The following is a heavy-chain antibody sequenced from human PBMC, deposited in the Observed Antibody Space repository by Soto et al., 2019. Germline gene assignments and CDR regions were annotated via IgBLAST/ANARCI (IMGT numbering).Heavy chain of an antibody. CDR3: TTELNSGYPTY. V-gene: IGHV3-15*01. CDR1: GFTFSNAW. Sequence: EVQLVESGGGLVKPGGSLRLSCAASGFTFSNAWMSWVRQATGKGLEWVGRIKSKTDGGTTDYAAPVKGRFTISRDDSKNTLYLQMNSLKTEDTAVYYCTTELNSGYPTYWGQGTLVTVSS. D-gene: IGHD5-12*01. CDR2: IKSKTDGGTT. J-gene: IGHJ4*02.